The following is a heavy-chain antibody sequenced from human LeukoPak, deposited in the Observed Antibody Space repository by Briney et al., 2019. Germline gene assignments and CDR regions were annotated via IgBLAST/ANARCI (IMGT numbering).Heavy chain of an antibody. CDR2: IWYDGSNK. V-gene: IGHV3-33*01. D-gene: IGHD3-22*01. J-gene: IGHJ4*02. CDR3: AREYDSSGWTIDY. CDR1: GFTFSTYG. Sequence: SGGSLRLSCAASGFTFSTYGMHWVRQAPGKGLEWVAVIWYDGSNKYYADSVKGRFTISRDNSKNTLYLQMNSLRAEDTAVYYCAREYDSSGWTIDYWGQGALVTVSS.